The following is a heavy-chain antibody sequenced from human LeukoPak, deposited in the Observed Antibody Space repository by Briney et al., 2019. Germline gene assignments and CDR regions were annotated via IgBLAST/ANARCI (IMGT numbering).Heavy chain of an antibody. CDR2: IYHSGST. V-gene: IGHV4-38-2*01. D-gene: IGHD2-2*01. CDR3: ASAVVPAASFDI. Sequence: SETLSLTCAVSGYSISSGYYWGWIRQPPGKGLEWIGSIYHSGSTYYNPSLKSRVTISVDTSKNQFSLKLSSVTAADTAVYYCASAVVPAASFDIWGQGTMVTVSS. CDR1: GYSISSGYY. J-gene: IGHJ3*02.